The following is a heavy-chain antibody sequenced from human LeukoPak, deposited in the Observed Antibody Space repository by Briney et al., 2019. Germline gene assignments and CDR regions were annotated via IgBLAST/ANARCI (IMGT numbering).Heavy chain of an antibody. Sequence: SQTLSLTCTVSGGSISSGGYYWSWIRQPPGKGLEWTGYIYHSGSTYYNPSLKSRVTISVDRSKNQFSLKLSSVTAADTAVYYCARDTQNTIFGVVINYYMDVWGKGTTVTVSS. CDR3: ARDTQNTIFGVVINYYMDV. D-gene: IGHD3-3*01. CDR2: IYHSGST. J-gene: IGHJ6*03. CDR1: GGSISSGGYY. V-gene: IGHV4-30-2*01.